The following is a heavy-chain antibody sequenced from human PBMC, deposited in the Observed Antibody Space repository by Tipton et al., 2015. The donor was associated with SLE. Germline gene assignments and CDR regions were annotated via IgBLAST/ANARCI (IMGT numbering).Heavy chain of an antibody. Sequence: QLVQSGVEVKKPGASVKVSCKASGYTFIHKGISWVRQAPGQGLEFMGWISVYNGCTNYAQKFQGRVTLTTDTSTSTAYMELRSLRSDDTAVYYCARVVVGAFDYWGQGTLVTVSS. J-gene: IGHJ4*02. V-gene: IGHV1-18*01. CDR3: ARVVVGAFDY. CDR2: ISVYNGCT. D-gene: IGHD2-15*01. CDR1: GYTFIHKG.